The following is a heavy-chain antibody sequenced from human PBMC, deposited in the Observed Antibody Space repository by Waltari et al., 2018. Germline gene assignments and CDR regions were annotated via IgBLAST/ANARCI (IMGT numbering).Heavy chain of an antibody. D-gene: IGHD6-6*01. CDR2: INHSGST. V-gene: IGHV4-34*01. CDR1: GGSFRGSS. J-gene: IGHJ4*02. Sequence: QVQLQQWGAGLLTPSETLSLTCAVYGGSFRGSSLSWLRQPPGKGLEWIGEINHSGSTNYNPSLKSRVTISVDTSKNQFSLKLSSVTAADTAVYYCASPGYSSSRREDYWGQGTLVTVSS. CDR3: ASPGYSSSRREDY.